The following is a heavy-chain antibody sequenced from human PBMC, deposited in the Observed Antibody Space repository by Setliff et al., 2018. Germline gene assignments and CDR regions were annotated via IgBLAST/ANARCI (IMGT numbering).Heavy chain of an antibody. V-gene: IGHV4-34*01. Sequence: PSETLSLTCAVYGGSLSDYYWSWIRQPPGKGLEWIGEIHHSGSTNYNPSLKSRVTISVDTSKNQFSLKLSSVTAADTAVYYCARGNDRMRTFDYWGQGTLVTVSS. CDR3: ARGNDRMRTFDY. CDR1: GGSLSDYY. D-gene: IGHD1-1*01. J-gene: IGHJ4*02. CDR2: IHHSGST.